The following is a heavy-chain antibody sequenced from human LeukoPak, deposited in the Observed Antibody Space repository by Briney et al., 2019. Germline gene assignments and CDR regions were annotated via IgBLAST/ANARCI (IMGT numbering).Heavy chain of an antibody. Sequence: GGSLRLSCAASGFTFSSYGMHWVRQAPGKGLEWVAFIRYDGSNKYYADSVKGRFTISRDNSKNTLYLQMNSLRAEDTAGYYCAKDFGSSPYYYYSMAVWGKGTTVTVSS. CDR3: AKDFGSSPYYYYSMAV. CDR2: IRYDGSNK. CDR1: GFTFSSYG. J-gene: IGHJ6*03. V-gene: IGHV3-30*02. D-gene: IGHD6-6*01.